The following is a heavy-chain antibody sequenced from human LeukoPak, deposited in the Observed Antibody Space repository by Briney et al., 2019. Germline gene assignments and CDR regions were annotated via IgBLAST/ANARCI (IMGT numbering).Heavy chain of an antibody. CDR3: AREWELHSGNYYFDY. V-gene: IGHV1-69*06. D-gene: IGHD1-26*01. CDR2: IIPIFGTA. CDR1: GGTFSSYA. J-gene: IGHJ4*02. Sequence: SVKVSCKASGGTFSSYAISWVRQAPGQGLEWMGGIIPIFGTANYAQKFQGRVTITADKSTSTVYMELSSLRSDDTAVYYCAREWELHSGNYYFDYWGQGTLVTVSS.